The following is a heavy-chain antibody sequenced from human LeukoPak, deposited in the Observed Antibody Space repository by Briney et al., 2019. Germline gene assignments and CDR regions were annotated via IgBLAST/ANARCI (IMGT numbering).Heavy chain of an antibody. J-gene: IGHJ4*02. CDR2: INAGNGNT. D-gene: IGHD2-15*01. Sequence: ASVKVSCKASGYTFTSYAVHWVRQAPGQRLEWMGWINAGNGNTKYSQKFQGRVTITRDTSASTAYMELSSLRSEDTAVYYCARAGYCSGGSCYSGAYYWGQGTLVTVSS. CDR1: GYTFTSYA. V-gene: IGHV1-3*01. CDR3: ARAGYCSGGSCYSGAYY.